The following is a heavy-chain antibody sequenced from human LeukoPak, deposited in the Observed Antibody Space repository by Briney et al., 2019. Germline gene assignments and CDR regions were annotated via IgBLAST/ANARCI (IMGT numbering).Heavy chain of an antibody. CDR2: INPNSGGT. CDR3: ARGGYDFWSGIFDY. D-gene: IGHD3-3*01. J-gene: IGHJ4*02. Sequence: GASVKVSCTASGYTFTGYYMHWVRQAPGQGLELMGWINPNSGGTNYAQKFQGRVTMTRDTSISTAYMELSRLRSDDTAVYYCARGGYDFWSGIFDYWGQGTLVTVSS. CDR1: GYTFTGYY. V-gene: IGHV1-2*02.